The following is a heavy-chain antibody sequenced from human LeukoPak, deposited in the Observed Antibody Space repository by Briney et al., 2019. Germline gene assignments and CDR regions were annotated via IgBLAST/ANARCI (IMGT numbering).Heavy chain of an antibody. J-gene: IGHJ5*02. Sequence: PSETLSLTCTVSGGSISTYYWSWIRQPAGKGLEWIGRIYTSGSTNYNPSLKSRVTISVDTSKNQFSLKLSSVTAADTAVYYCARGLIQTSWFDPWGQGTLVTVSS. CDR1: GGSISTYY. CDR2: IYTSGST. CDR3: ARGLIQTSWFDP. V-gene: IGHV4-4*07. D-gene: IGHD3-16*01.